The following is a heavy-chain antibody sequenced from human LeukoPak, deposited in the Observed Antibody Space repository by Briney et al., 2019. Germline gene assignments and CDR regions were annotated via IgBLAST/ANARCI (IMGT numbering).Heavy chain of an antibody. D-gene: IGHD3-22*01. CDR1: GFTFSSYA. J-gene: IGHJ4*02. CDR2: ISYDGSNK. Sequence: GGSLRLSCAASGFTFSSYAMHWVRQAPGKGLEWVAVISYDGSNKYYADSVKGRFTISRDNSKNTLYLQMNSLRAEDTAVYYCARDCLGQNYYDSSGYYPDYWGQGTLVTVSS. CDR3: ARDCLGQNYYDSSGYYPDY. V-gene: IGHV3-30-3*01.